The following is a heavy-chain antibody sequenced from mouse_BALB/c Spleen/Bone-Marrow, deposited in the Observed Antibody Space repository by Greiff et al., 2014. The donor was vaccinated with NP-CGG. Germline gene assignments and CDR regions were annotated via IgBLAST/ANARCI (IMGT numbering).Heavy chain of an antibody. J-gene: IGHJ2*01. CDR2: IRLKSNYYAT. CDR1: GLTFSNYW. V-gene: IGHV6-6*02. Sequence: EVQLVESGGGLVQPGGSMKLSCVASGLTFSNYWMNWVRQSPEKGLEWVAEIRLKSNYYATYYAESVKGRFTISRDESKSSVFLQMNNLRPEDTGIYYCTRGGPYFDYWGQGTTLTVSS. CDR3: TRGGPYFDY.